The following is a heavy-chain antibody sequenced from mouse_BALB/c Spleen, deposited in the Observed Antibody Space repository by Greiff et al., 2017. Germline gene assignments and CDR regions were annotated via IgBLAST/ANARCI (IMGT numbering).Heavy chain of an antibody. CDR1: GFSLTSYG. Sequence: VKLVESGPGLVAPSQSLSITCTVSGFSLTSYGVHWVRQPPGKGLEWLGVIWAGGSTNYNSALMSRLSISKDNSKDQVFLKMTSLQTDDTAMYYCARTPSYYYGSSSRYYALDYWGQGTSVTVSS. J-gene: IGHJ4*01. CDR3: ARTPSYYYGSSSRYYALDY. V-gene: IGHV2-9*02. D-gene: IGHD1-1*01. CDR2: IWAGGST.